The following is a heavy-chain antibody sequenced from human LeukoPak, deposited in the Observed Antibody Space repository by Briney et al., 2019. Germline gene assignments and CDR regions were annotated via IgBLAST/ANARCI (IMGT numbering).Heavy chain of an antibody. V-gene: IGHV1-8*02. J-gene: IGHJ3*01. CDR1: GYTFTSYG. CDR2: MNPNSGNT. CDR3: ARRSAPGTFDGFDV. Sequence: ASVKVSCKASGYTFTSYGISWVRQAPGQGLEWMGWMNPNSGNTAYAQKFQGRVTMTRNTSISTAYMELSSLRSEDTAVYYCARRSAPGTFDGFDVWGQGTRVIVSS.